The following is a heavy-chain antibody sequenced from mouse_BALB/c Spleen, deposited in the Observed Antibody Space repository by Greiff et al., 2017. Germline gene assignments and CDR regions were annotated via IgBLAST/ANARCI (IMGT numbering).Heavy chain of an antibody. V-gene: IGHV1-4*01. J-gene: IGHJ2*01. CDR1: GYTFTSYT. CDR2: INPSSGYT. Sequence: QVQLKQSGAELVRPGASVKMSCKASGYTFTSYTMHWVKQRPGQGLEWIGYINPSSGYTNYNQKFKDKATLTADKSSSTAYMQLSSLTSEDSAVYYCARSQSLSIFDYWGQGTTLTVSS. CDR3: ARSQSLSIFDY. D-gene: IGHD6-2*01.